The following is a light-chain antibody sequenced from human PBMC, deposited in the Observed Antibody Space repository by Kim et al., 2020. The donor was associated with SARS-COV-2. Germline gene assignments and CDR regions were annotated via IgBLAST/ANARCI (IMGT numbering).Light chain of an antibody. CDR1: QHVSRDF. Sequence: SPGESAILSWKASQHVSRDFLAWYQQEPGQAPRLFIDGASRRAPDVPERFSGSGSGTDFTLTIVRLEPEDFAVYYCQQYATLPVTFGGGTKVDIK. CDR3: QQYATLPVT. V-gene: IGKV3-20*01. J-gene: IGKJ4*01. CDR2: GAS.